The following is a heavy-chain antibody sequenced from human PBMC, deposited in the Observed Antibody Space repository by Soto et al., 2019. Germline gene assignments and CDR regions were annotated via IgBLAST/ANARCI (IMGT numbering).Heavy chain of an antibody. CDR2: ISYDGSNK. Sequence: PGESLRLTXAACGFTFSSYAIHWVRQAPGKGLEWVAVISYDGSNKYYADSVKGRFTISRDNSKNTLFLQMNSLRPEDTAVYYCARRGYGMDVWGQGTTVTVSS. CDR3: ARRGYGMDV. V-gene: IGHV3-30-3*01. J-gene: IGHJ6*02. CDR1: GFTFSSYA.